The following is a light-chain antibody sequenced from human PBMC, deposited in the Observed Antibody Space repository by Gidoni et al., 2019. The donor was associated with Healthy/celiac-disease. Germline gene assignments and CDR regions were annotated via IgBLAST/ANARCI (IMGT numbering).Light chain of an antibody. J-gene: IGKJ5*01. CDR1: QSIGVW. CDR2: SAS. V-gene: IGKV1-12*01. Sequence: DNHMTHSPSSVSVSVGDSVTISSRASQSIGVWLAWYQQRPGNASNLLIYSASILHRGVPSRFRGAGSGTHFTLTISSLQPEDVGTYFCLQADSFPLTFGQGTRLEI. CDR3: LQADSFPLT.